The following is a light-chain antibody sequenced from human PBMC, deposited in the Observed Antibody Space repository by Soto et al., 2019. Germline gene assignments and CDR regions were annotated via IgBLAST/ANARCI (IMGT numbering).Light chain of an antibody. CDR2: VAS. CDR1: QTVYSN. J-gene: IGKJ4*01. Sequence: EIVMTQSPATLSVSPGERATLSCRASQTVYSNLAWYQQKPGQAPRLLIYVASTRATGIPARFSASGSGTEFTLTISSLQSEDFAVYFCQQYNKWPPSFGGGTKVEIK. V-gene: IGKV3-15*01. CDR3: QQYNKWPPS.